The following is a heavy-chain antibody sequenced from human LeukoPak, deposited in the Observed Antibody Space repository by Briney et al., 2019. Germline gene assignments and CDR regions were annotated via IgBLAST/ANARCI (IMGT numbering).Heavy chain of an antibody. J-gene: IGHJ4*02. Sequence: PGGSLGLSCAASGFTFSSYAVHWVRQAPGKGLEWVAVISYDGGNKYYADSVKGRFTISRDNSKNTLYLQMNSLRAEDTAVYYCARASLRYCSSTSCYGGVDYWGQGTLVTVSS. CDR2: ISYDGGNK. V-gene: IGHV3-30*04. CDR3: ARASLRYCSSTSCYGGVDY. D-gene: IGHD2-2*01. CDR1: GFTFSSYA.